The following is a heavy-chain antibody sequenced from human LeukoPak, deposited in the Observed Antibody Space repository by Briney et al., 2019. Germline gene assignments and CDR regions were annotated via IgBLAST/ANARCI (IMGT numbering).Heavy chain of an antibody. CDR3: AKDCITIFGVVHHSAEYFQH. CDR2: ISYDGSNK. Sequence: PGGSLRLSCAASRFTFSNHAAHWVRQAPGKGLEWVAVISYDGSNKYYADSVKGRFTISRDSSKNTLYLQMNSLRAEDTAVYYCAKDCITIFGVVHHSAEYFQHWGQGTLVTVSS. V-gene: IGHV3-30-3*01. CDR1: RFTFSNHA. D-gene: IGHD3-3*01. J-gene: IGHJ1*01.